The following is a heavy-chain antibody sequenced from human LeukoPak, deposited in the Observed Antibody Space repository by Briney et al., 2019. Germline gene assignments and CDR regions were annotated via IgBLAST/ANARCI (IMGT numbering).Heavy chain of an antibody. CDR2: IWSNGNNK. Sequence: GGSLRHSCAASGFSFSNYGMHWVRQAPDKGLEWVAVIWSNGNNKYYTDSVKGRFIISRDNSKNTLYLQMNSLRADDTAVYYCARVGCTGGSCLAYNYYAMDVWGQGTTVTVSS. CDR1: GFSFSNYG. J-gene: IGHJ6*02. D-gene: IGHD2-15*01. CDR3: ARVGCTGGSCLAYNYYAMDV. V-gene: IGHV3-33*01.